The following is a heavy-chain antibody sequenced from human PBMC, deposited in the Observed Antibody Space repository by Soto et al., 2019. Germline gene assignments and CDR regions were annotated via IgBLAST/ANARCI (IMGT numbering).Heavy chain of an antibody. Sequence: QVPLVESGGGVVQPGRSLTLSCAASGFTFNIYAMHWVRQAPGKGLEWVAVIWYDGSNKYYADSVKGRFTISRDNSKNTLYLQMSSLRAEDTAVYYCARVRGSSGQGGMDVWGQGTTVTVSS. J-gene: IGHJ6*02. CDR1: GFTFNIYA. CDR2: IWYDGSNK. V-gene: IGHV3-33*01. D-gene: IGHD3-22*01. CDR3: ARVRGSSGQGGMDV.